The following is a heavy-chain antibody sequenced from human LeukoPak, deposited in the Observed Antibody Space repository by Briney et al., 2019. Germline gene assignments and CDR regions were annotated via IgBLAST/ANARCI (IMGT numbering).Heavy chain of an antibody. D-gene: IGHD3-22*01. Sequence: GGSLRLSCAASGFTFSSYGMRWVRQAPGKGLEWVAVIWYDGSNKYYADSVKGRFTISRDNSKNTLYLQMNSLRAEDTAVYYCAVTYDSSGYYFGYFQHWGQGTLVTVSS. CDR3: AVTYDSSGYYFGYFQH. CDR1: GFTFSSYG. J-gene: IGHJ1*01. V-gene: IGHV3-33*01. CDR2: IWYDGSNK.